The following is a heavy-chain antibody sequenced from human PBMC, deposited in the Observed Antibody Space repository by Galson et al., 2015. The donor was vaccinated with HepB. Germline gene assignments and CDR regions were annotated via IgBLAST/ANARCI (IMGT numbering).Heavy chain of an antibody. CDR1: GFTFSSYS. D-gene: IGHD2-15*01. CDR2: ISSSSSYI. CDR3: ARDYCSGGSCYEAYYYYYGMDV. Sequence: SLRLSCAASGFTFSSYSMNWVRQAPEKGLEWVSSISSSSSYIYYADSVKGRFTISRDNAKNSLYLQMNSLRAEDTAVYYCARDYCSGGSCYEAYYYYYGMDVWGQGTTVTVSS. J-gene: IGHJ6*02. V-gene: IGHV3-21*01.